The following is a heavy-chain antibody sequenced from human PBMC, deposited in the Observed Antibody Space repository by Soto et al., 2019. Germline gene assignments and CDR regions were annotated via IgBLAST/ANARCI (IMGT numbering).Heavy chain of an antibody. CDR2: ISYDGSNK. J-gene: IGHJ5*02. Sequence: PGGSLRLSCAASGFTFSSYGMHWVRQAPGKGLEWVAVISYDGSNKYYADSVKGRFTISRDNSKNTLYLQMNSLRAEDTAVYYCAKAPVTPEAWFDPWGQGTLVTVSS. D-gene: IGHD4-4*01. CDR3: AKAPVTPEAWFDP. V-gene: IGHV3-30*18. CDR1: GFTFSSYG.